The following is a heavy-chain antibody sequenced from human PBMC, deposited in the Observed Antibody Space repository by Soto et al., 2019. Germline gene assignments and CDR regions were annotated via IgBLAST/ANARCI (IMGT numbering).Heavy chain of an antibody. D-gene: IGHD3-10*01. V-gene: IGHV3-21*01. Sequence: GGSLRLSCISSGFTFRTYTMNWVRQAPGKGLEWVSGIRGFSPYTFYAESVKGRFTISRDNAKNSLDLQMDSLRAEDTAVYYCARDRGYDAHDYYYNAMDVWGQGTTVTVYS. CDR2: IRGFSPYT. CDR3: ARDRGYDAHDYYYNAMDV. J-gene: IGHJ6*02. CDR1: GFTFRTYT.